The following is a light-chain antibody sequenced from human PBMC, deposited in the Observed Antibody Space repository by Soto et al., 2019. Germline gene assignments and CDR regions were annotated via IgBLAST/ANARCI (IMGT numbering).Light chain of an antibody. CDR2: DTS. Sequence: EIVLTHSPDTLSLSPGERSTLSCRASQSVPNSRLAWYQQKPGEATSLVISDTSIRATGIPDRFSGSGSGTDFTLTISRLEPEDFAVYYCQQYGSSGTFGQGTKVDIK. J-gene: IGKJ1*01. V-gene: IGKV3-20*01. CDR1: QSVPNSR. CDR3: QQYGSSGT.